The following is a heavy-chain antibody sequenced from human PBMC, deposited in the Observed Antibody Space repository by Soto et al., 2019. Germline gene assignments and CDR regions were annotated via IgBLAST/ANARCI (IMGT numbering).Heavy chain of an antibody. CDR2: IWYDGNNK. D-gene: IGHD1-1*01. V-gene: IGHV3-33*06. CDR1: GFTFSSYG. J-gene: IGHJ4*02. CDR3: AKLPLIQRYFDY. Sequence: PGGSLRLSCAASGFTFSSYGMHWVRQAPGKGLEWVSVIWYDGNNKYYADSVKGRFTISRDNSKNTVSLQMNSLRADDTAIYYCAKLPLIQRYFDYWGQGTPVTVYS.